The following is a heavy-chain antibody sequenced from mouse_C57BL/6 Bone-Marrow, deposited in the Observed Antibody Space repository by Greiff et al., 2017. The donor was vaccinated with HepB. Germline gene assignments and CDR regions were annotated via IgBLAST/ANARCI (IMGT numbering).Heavy chain of an antibody. CDR3: AVYSPFAY. J-gene: IGHJ3*01. D-gene: IGHD2-1*01. CDR1: GYSFTSYY. CDR2: IYPGSGST. V-gene: IGHV1-66*01. Sequence: VQLQHSGPELVKPGASVKISCKASGYSFTSYYIHWVKQRPGQGLEWIGWIYPGSGSTNYNEKFKSKATLTVDKSSSTAYMQLSSLTSEDSAVYYCAVYSPFAYWGQGTLVTVSA.